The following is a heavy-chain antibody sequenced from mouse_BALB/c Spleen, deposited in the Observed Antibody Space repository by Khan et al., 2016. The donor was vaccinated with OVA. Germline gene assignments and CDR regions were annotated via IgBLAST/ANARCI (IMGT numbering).Heavy chain of an antibody. Sequence: QVQLKESGPGLVAPSQSLSITCTVSGFSLTSYGVHWVRQPPGKGLEWLGVIWTGGSTNYNSALMSRLSISKDNSKSQVFLKMNSLQTDDTAMYYCARYYGNYGCYLDVWGEGTTVTVSS. D-gene: IGHD2-1*01. CDR2: IWTGGST. CDR1: GFSLTSYG. J-gene: IGHJ1*01. V-gene: IGHV2-9*02. CDR3: ARYYGNYGCYLDV.